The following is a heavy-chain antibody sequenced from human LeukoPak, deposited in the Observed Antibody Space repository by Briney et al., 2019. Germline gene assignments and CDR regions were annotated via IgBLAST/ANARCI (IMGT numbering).Heavy chain of an antibody. CDR2: INPSGGST. CDR3: ARSRGATDWFDP. V-gene: IGHV1-46*01. D-gene: IGHD5-12*01. J-gene: IGHJ5*02. Sequence: ASLTVSCKASGYTFTSYYMHWVRQAPGQGLEWMGIINPSGGSTSYAQKFQGRVTMTRDTSTSTVYMELSSLRSEYTAVYYCARSRGATDWFDPWGQGTLVTVSS. CDR1: GYTFTSYY.